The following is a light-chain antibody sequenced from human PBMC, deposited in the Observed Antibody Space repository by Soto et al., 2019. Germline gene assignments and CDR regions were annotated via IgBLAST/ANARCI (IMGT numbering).Light chain of an antibody. CDR3: CSYSGSGTFV. Sequence: QSVLTQPASVSGSPGQSITISCTGTSSDVGSYDLVSWYQPPPGKAPKLIIYEDTKRPSGISTRFSGSKSGNEASLTISGLQAEDEADYDCCSYSGSGTFVFGTGPKLTVL. CDR2: EDT. V-gene: IGLV2-23*01. J-gene: IGLJ1*01. CDR1: SSDVGSYDL.